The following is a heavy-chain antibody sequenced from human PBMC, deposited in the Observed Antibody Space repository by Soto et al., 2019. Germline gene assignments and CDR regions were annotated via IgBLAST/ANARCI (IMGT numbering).Heavy chain of an antibody. CDR1: GFTFSSYA. V-gene: IGHV3-64D*06. CDR3: VKGGAYCGGDCYESTNWFDP. D-gene: IGHD2-21*02. CDR2: ISSNGGST. J-gene: IGHJ5*02. Sequence: PGGSLRLSCSASGFTFSSYAMHWVRQAPGKGLEYVSAISSNGGSTYYADSVKGRFTISRDNSKNTLYLQMSSLRAEDTAVYYCVKGGAYCGGDCYESTNWFDPWGQGTLVTVSS.